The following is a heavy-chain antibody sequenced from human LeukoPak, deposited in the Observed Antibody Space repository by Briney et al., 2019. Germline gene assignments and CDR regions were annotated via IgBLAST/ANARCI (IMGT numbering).Heavy chain of an antibody. D-gene: IGHD3-22*01. CDR3: ARDYDSSGYIDH. CDR2: INYSGST. J-gene: IGHJ4*02. V-gene: IGHV4-59*01. CDR1: GGSISSYY. Sequence: SETLSLTCTVSGGSISSYYWSWIRQPPGKGLEWIGYINYSGSTNYNPSLKSRVTISVDTSKNQFSLKLSSVTAADTAVYYCARDYDSSGYIDHWGQGTLVTVSS.